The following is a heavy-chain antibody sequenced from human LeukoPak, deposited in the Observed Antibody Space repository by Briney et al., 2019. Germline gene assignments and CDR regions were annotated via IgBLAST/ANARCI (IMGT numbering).Heavy chain of an antibody. J-gene: IGHJ4*02. Sequence: SETLSLNCTVSGGSITTYYWSWIRQPPGKGLEWIGNIHSSGSTYYNPSLKSRVTVSIDTSKNQFSLKLNSVTAADTAVYYCARDILVVGATLYFDLWGQGTVVTVS. CDR3: ARDILVVGATLYFDL. CDR2: IHSSGST. D-gene: IGHD1-26*01. CDR1: GGSITTYY. V-gene: IGHV4-59*01.